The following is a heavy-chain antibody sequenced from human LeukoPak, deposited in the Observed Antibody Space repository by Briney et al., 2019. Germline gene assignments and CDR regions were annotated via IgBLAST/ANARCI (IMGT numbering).Heavy chain of an antibody. D-gene: IGHD3-16*02. V-gene: IGHV4-34*01. CDR3: ARSFLFDY. CDR1: GGSFSGYY. Sequence: SETLSLTCAVYGGSFSGYYWSWIRQPPGKGLEWIGEINHSGSTNYNPSLKSRVTISVDTSKNQFSLKLSSVTAADTAVYYCARSFLFDYWGQGTLVTVSS. J-gene: IGHJ4*02. CDR2: INHSGST.